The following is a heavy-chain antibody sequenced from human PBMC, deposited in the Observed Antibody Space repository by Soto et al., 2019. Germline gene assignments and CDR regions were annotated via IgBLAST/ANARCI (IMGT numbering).Heavy chain of an antibody. V-gene: IGHV3-11*01. CDR1: GFTFSDYY. CDR2: IGGSGADA. Sequence: GGSLRLSCAASGFTFSDYYMTWIRLAPGKGLEWISYIGGSGADARYADSVKGRFTISRDNTQNSLFLQMDYLRAEDTAVYYCTRDPRLLDYWGQGTLVNVS. CDR3: TRDPRLLDY. J-gene: IGHJ4*02.